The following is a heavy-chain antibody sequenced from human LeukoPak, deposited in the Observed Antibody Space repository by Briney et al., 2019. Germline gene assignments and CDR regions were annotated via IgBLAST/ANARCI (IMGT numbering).Heavy chain of an antibody. Sequence: ASVKVSCKASGYTFTSYYIHWVRQAPGQGLGWMGIINPSSGSTTYAQKFQDRVTVTRDTSTRTVYMELRSLRSEDTAVYYCARDLYAGVTGDYWGQGTLVTVSS. CDR3: ARDLYAGVTGDY. J-gene: IGHJ4*02. CDR2: INPSSGST. CDR1: GYTFTSYY. D-gene: IGHD3-10*01. V-gene: IGHV1-46*01.